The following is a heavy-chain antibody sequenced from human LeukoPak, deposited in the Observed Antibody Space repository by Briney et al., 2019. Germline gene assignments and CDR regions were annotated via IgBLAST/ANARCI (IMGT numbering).Heavy chain of an antibody. V-gene: IGHV3-7*01. Sequence: PGGSLRLSCAASGFTFSFHWMSGVRQAPGKGLEWVANINQGGSDKYYVDSVKGRFTISRDNANNLLYLQMNSLRGEDTAVYYCTRDRSRAEDDWGQGTLVTVSS. CDR3: TRDRSRAEDD. CDR1: GFTFSFHW. D-gene: IGHD1-14*01. J-gene: IGHJ4*02. CDR2: INQGGSDK.